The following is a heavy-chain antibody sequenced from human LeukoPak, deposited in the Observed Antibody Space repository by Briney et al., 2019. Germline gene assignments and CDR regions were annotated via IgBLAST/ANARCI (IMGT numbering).Heavy chain of an antibody. CDR2: IYSGGST. Sequence: GGSLRLSCAASGFTVSSKYMNWVRQAPGKGLEWVSVIYSGGSTKYAASVKGRFTISRDNSKNTLYLQMNSLRADDTAVYYCIYGYTLDFWGQGTLVTVSS. J-gene: IGHJ4*02. CDR3: IYGYTLDF. V-gene: IGHV3-53*01. CDR1: GFTVSSKY. D-gene: IGHD5-18*01.